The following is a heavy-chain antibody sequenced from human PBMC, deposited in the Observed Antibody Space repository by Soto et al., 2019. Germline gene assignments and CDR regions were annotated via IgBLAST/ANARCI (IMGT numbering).Heavy chain of an antibody. CDR2: IIPVFGRT. Sequence: ASVKVSCKASGGTFSSFGISWVRQAPGQGLEWMGGIIPVFGRTNYAQRFRGRLTITADESTNTCYMELIDLESEDTAVYYCAREGSGYNFWGQGTQVTVSS. J-gene: IGHJ1*01. D-gene: IGHD5-12*01. V-gene: IGHV1-69*13. CDR3: AREGSGYNF. CDR1: GGTFSSFG.